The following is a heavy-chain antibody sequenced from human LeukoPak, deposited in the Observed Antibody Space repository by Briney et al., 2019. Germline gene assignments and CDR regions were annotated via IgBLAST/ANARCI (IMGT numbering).Heavy chain of an antibody. D-gene: IGHD3-3*01. CDR1: GFTFSSSA. CDR2: ISGSGGST. V-gene: IGHV3-23*01. J-gene: IGHJ4*02. Sequence: GGSLRLSCAASGFTFSSSAMSWARQAPGKGLEWVSAISGSGGSTYYADSVKGRFTISRDNSKNTLYLRMNSLRAEDTAVYYCAKEDGLYYDFWSGYPFDYWGQGTLVTVSS. CDR3: AKEDGLYYDFWSGYPFDY.